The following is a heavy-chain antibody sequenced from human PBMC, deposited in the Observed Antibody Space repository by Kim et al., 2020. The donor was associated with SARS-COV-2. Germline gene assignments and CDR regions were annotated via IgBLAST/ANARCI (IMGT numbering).Heavy chain of an antibody. J-gene: IGHJ4*02. CDR1: GGSISSYY. Sequence: SETLSLTCTVSGGSISSYYWSWIRQPPGKGLEWIGYIYYSGSTNYNPSLMSRVTISVDTAKNHFSLKLSSVTAADTAVYYCARHLVGSGWYESTYYSDTSGPYYFDYWGQGTLVTVSS. CDR3: ARHLVGSGWYESTYYSDTSGPYYFDY. V-gene: IGHV4-59*08. CDR2: IYYSGST. D-gene: IGHD3-22*01.